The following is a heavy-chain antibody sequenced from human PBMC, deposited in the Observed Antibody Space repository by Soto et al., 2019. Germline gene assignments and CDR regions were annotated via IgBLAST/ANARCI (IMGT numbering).Heavy chain of an antibody. CDR1: GFTFSSYG. V-gene: IGHV3-30*18. J-gene: IGHJ6*01. D-gene: IGHD3-3*01. CDR3: AKEYPDVLRFLDRGYGMDV. CDR2: ISYDGSNK. Sequence: QVQLVESGGGVVQPGRSLRLSCAASGFTFSSYGMHWVRQAPGKGLEWVAVISYDGSNKYYADSVKGRFTISRDNSKNTLYLQMNSLRAEDTAVYYCAKEYPDVLRFLDRGYGMDVW.